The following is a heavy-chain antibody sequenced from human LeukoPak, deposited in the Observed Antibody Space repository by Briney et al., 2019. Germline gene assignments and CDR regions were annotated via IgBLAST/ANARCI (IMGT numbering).Heavy chain of an antibody. CDR3: ARGSPTSTEYPRNMGY. CDR2: INHSGST. Sequence: SETLSLTCAVYGGSFSGYYWSWIRQPPGKGLEWIGEINHSGSTNYNPSLKSRVTISVDTSKNQFSLKLSSVTAADTAVYYCARGSPTSTEYPRNMGYWGQGTPVTVSS. CDR1: GGSFSGYY. D-gene: IGHD2/OR15-2a*01. V-gene: IGHV4-34*01. J-gene: IGHJ4*02.